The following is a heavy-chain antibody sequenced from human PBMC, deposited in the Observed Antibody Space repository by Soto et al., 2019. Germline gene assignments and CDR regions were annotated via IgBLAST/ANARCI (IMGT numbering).Heavy chain of an antibody. CDR3: ASTYSTSWYWFDT. CDR2: IFSNDEK. V-gene: IGHV2-26*04. J-gene: IGHJ5*02. D-gene: IGHD6-13*01. Sequence: QVTVKESGPVLVKPTETLTLTCTVSGFSLSNAGLGVSWIRQPPGKALEWLAHIFSNDEKSYSTSLKSRITISNDTSKSQVVLIMTNMDPVDTATYYCASTYSTSWYWFDTWGQGTLVTVSS. CDR1: GFSLSNAGLG.